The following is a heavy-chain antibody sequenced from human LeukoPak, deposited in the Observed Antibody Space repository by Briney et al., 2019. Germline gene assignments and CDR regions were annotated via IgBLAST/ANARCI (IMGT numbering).Heavy chain of an antibody. J-gene: IGHJ4*02. D-gene: IGHD6-19*01. V-gene: IGHV3-53*01. Sequence: GGSLRLSCIASEFSVSNNYMSWVRQAPGKGLEWVSVLYSGGRTNYADSVKGRFTISRDNSKNTLYLQMNNLRAEDTALYYCAKNQGQWLVPVDYWGQGTLVTVSS. CDR1: EFSVSNNY. CDR3: AKNQGQWLVPVDY. CDR2: LYSGGRT.